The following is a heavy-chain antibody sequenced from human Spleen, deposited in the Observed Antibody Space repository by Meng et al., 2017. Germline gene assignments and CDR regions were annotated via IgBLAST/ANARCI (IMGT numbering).Heavy chain of an antibody. CDR3: ARGATVTYYFDY. V-gene: IGHV3-48*03. CDR2: ISSSGSTI. D-gene: IGHD4-17*01. Sequence: GESLKISCGGSGFTFSNYEMNWVRQAPGKGLEWVSYISSSGSTIYYADSVKGRFIISRDNAKNSLYLQMNSPRAEDTAVYYCARGATVTYYFDYWGQGTLVTVYS. CDR1: GFTFSNYE. J-gene: IGHJ4*02.